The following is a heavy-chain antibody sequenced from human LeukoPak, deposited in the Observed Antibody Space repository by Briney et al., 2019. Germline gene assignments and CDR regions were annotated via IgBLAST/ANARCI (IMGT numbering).Heavy chain of an antibody. Sequence: PGVSLRLSCAVSGFTFSSHWMHWVRQAPGEGLVWVSSISTDGSGTRYADPVKGRFTISRDNAKNTLYLQMNSLRAEDTAVYYCVRDSSGLYWGQGTLVTVSS. J-gene: IGHJ4*02. V-gene: IGHV3-74*01. CDR2: ISTDGSGT. D-gene: IGHD3-22*01. CDR1: GFTFSSHW. CDR3: VRDSSGLY.